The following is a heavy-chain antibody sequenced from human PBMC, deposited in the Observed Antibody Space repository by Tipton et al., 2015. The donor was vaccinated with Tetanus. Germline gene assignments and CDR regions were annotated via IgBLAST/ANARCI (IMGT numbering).Heavy chain of an antibody. CDR3: ARRKRAERWLLWGPVDY. D-gene: IGHD5-24*01. V-gene: IGHV4-34*01. Sequence: TLSLTCAVYGGSFSGYYWSWIRQPPGKGLEWIGEINHSGSTNYNPSLKSRVTISVDTSKNQFSLKLSSVTAADTAVYYCARRKRAERWLLWGPVDYWGQGTLVTVSS. CDR2: INHSGST. J-gene: IGHJ4*02. CDR1: GGSFSGYY.